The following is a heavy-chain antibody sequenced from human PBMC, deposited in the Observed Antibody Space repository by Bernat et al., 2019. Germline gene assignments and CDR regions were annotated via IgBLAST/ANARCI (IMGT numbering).Heavy chain of an antibody. V-gene: IGHV3-30*18. D-gene: IGHD3-22*01. J-gene: IGHJ3*02. Sequence: QVQLVESGGGVVQPGRSLRLSCADSGFTFSSYGMHWVRQAPGKGLEWVAVISYDGSNKYYADSVKGRFTISRDNSKNTLYLQMNSLRAEDTAVYYCAKSNYYDSSGYSHDAFDIWGQGTMVTVSS. CDR2: ISYDGSNK. CDR3: AKSNYYDSSGYSHDAFDI. CDR1: GFTFSSYG.